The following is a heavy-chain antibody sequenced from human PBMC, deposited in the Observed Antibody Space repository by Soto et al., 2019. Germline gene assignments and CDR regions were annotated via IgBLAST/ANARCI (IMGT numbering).Heavy chain of an antibody. CDR3: ARNVLRFLEWPRPGYYYYYGMEV. CDR1: VGSFSGYY. CDR2: INHSGST. J-gene: IGHJ6*01. D-gene: IGHD3-3*01. V-gene: IGHV4-34*01. Sequence: SETLSLTCAFYVGSFSGYYWSCIRQPPGKGLEWIGEINHSGSTNYNPSLKSRVTISVDTSKNQFSLKLSSVTAADTAVYYCARNVLRFLEWPRPGYYYYYGMEVWGQGTTVTVSS.